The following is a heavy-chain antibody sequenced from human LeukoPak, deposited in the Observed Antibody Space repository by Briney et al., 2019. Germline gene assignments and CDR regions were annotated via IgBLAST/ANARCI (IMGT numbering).Heavy chain of an antibody. CDR3: ARLRASYPDWPFDY. V-gene: IGHV5-51*01. CDR2: IYPGDSDP. CDR1: GYSFTSYW. D-gene: IGHD5-18*01. Sequence: GESLEISCKGSGYSFTSYWIGWVRQMPGKGLGWMGIIYPGDSDPRYSPSFQGQVTISADKSISTAYLQWSSLKASDTAMYYCARLRASYPDWPFDYWGQGTLVTVSS. J-gene: IGHJ4*02.